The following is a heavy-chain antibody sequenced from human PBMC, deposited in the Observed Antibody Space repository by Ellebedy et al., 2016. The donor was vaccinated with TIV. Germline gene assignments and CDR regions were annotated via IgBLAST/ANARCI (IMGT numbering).Heavy chain of an antibody. CDR2: IIPIVEIT. J-gene: IGHJ4*02. CDR1: GYTFTSYG. Sequence: AASVKVSCQASGYTFTSYGISWVRQAPGLGLEWIGQIIPIVEITIYEQRFQERVTISEDNFTNTGYMEMRSLRSEDTAMYYCATGPPKWEVPLDLDSWGQGTLVIVSS. V-gene: IGHV1-69*10. D-gene: IGHD1-26*01. CDR3: ATGPPKWEVPLDLDS.